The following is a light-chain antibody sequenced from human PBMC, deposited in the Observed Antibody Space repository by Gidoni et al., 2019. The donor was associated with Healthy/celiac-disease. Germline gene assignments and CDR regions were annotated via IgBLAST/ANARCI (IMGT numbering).Light chain of an antibody. Sequence: QSVLTQPPSVSEAPRQRVTISCSGSSSNIGNNALNWYQQRPGNAPKLIIYYDDLLPSGVSDRFSGSKSGTSAALAISVLQAEDEADYYCAAWDDSLNGVVFGGGTKLTVL. V-gene: IGLV1-36*01. CDR2: YDD. CDR1: SSNIGNNA. CDR3: AAWDDSLNGVV. J-gene: IGLJ2*01.